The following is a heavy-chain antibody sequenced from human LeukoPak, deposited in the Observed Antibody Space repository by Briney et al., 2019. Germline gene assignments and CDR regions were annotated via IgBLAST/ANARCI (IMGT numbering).Heavy chain of an antibody. J-gene: IGHJ4*02. CDR3: ARDLYNWNGGDY. Sequence: SVKVSCKASGGTFSSYAISWVRQAPGQGLEWMGRIIPILGIANYAQKFQGRVTITADKSTSTAYMELSSLRSEDTAVYYCARDLYNWNGGDYWGQGTLVTVSS. CDR2: IIPILGIA. D-gene: IGHD1-20*01. V-gene: IGHV1-69*04. CDR1: GGTFSSYA.